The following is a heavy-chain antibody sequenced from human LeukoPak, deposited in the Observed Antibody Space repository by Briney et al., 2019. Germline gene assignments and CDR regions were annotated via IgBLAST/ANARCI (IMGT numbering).Heavy chain of an antibody. Sequence: GGSLRLSCAASGFTFSIFTMNWVRQAPGKGLEWVSSISSSSSSIYYADSVKGRFTISRDNAKNSLYLQMNSLRVEDTAVYYCARVSGFSGLAFDYWGQGTLVTVSS. CDR1: GFTFSIFT. J-gene: IGHJ4*02. CDR3: ARVSGFSGLAFDY. D-gene: IGHD3-22*01. CDR2: ISSSSSSI. V-gene: IGHV3-21*01.